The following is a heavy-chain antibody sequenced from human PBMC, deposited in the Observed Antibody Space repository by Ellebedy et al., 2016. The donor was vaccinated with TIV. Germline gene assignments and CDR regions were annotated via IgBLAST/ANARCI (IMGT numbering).Heavy chain of an antibody. CDR3: ARDYASG. J-gene: IGHJ4*02. D-gene: IGHD3-16*01. V-gene: IGHV3-21*04. CDR2: ISTIT. Sequence: GESLKISCAASGFTFSTYSLNWVRQAPGKGLEWVSSISTITNYADSVRGRFTISRDNSKNTLYLQMNSLSAQDTAVYYCARDYASGWGQGTPVTVSS. CDR1: GFTFSTYS.